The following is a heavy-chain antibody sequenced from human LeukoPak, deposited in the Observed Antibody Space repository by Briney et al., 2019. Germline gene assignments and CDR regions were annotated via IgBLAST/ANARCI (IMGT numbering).Heavy chain of an antibody. D-gene: IGHD1-7*01. J-gene: IGHJ4*02. CDR2: INPSGGST. V-gene: IGHV1-46*01. CDR1: GYTFTGYY. CDR3: ATDEGPPRYNWNYGGPDY. Sequence: ASVKVSCKASGYTFTGYYMHWVRQAPGQGLEWMGIINPSGGSTSYAQKFQGRVTMTRDTSTNTFYMELSSLRSEDTAVYYCATDEGPPRYNWNYGGPDYWGQGTLVTVSS.